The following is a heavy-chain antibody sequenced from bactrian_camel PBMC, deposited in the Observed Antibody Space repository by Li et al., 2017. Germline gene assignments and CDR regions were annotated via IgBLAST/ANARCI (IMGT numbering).Heavy chain of an antibody. CDR2: LNSDSGST. V-gene: IGHV3S1*01. Sequence: HVQLVESGGGSVQAGGSLRLSCARSGFVYTGYCISWFRQAPGKEREGVSVLNSDSGSTSYVDSVRGRFTISQNNAKHTVYLQMSNLKPDDTAIYYCAANFVGSLDYGGRWRDPNHFRDWGQGTQVTVS. J-gene: IGHJ4*01. D-gene: IGHD6*01. CDR1: GFVYTGYC. CDR3: AANFVGSLDYGGRWRDPNHFRD.